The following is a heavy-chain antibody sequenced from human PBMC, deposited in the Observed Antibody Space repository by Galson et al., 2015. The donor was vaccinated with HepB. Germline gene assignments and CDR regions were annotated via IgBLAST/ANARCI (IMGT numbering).Heavy chain of an antibody. CDR2: IYYSGST. D-gene: IGHD3-10*01. J-gene: IGHJ3*02. V-gene: IGHV4-59*08. CDR1: GGSISSYY. Sequence: SETLSLTCTVSGGSISSYYWSWIRQPPGKGLEWIGYIYYSGSTNYNPSLKSRVTISVDTSKNQFSLKLSSVTAADTAVYYCARLLWFGELLHDHDAFDIWGQGTMVTVSS. CDR3: ARLLWFGELLHDHDAFDI.